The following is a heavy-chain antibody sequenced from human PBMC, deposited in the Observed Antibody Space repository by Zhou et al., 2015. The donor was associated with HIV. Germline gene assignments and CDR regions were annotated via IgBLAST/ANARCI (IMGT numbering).Heavy chain of an antibody. CDR1: GFTFSSYG. J-gene: IGHJ4*02. Sequence: EVRLLESGGGLVQPGRSLRLSCAASGFTFSSYGMAWSRQAPGKGLQWVSAISGSGGSTYYADSVKGRFTISRDNSKNTLYLQMNSLRAEDTAVYYCAKDPEGVGALRWGQGTLVTVSS. V-gene: IGHV3-23*01. CDR3: AKDPEGVGALR. CDR2: ISGSGGST. D-gene: IGHD1-26*01.